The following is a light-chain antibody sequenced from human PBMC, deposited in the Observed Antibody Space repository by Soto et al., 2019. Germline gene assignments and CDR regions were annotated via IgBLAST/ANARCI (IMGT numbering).Light chain of an antibody. CDR3: QQYHNWWT. J-gene: IGKJ1*01. CDR1: QSVSNN. V-gene: IGKV3-15*01. Sequence: EIVLTQSPGTLSLSPVERATLSCRASQSVSNNYLAWYQQKPGQAPRLLIYGASTRVTGIPARFSGSGSGTEFTLTISSLQSEDFAVYYCQQYHNWWTFGQGTKVDI. CDR2: GAS.